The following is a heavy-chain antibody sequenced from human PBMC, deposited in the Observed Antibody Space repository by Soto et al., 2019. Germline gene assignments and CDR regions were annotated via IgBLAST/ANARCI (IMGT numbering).Heavy chain of an antibody. Sequence: GGSLRLSCAASGFTFSNYDMHWVREATGKGLEWVSTISTAGNTYSPGSVKGRFTISRENAKNSLYLQMNSLRVDDTAVYFCARGKDSGLYYFDYWGQGTLVTVSS. CDR1: GFTFSNYD. D-gene: IGHD2-21*01. V-gene: IGHV3-13*01. CDR3: ARGKDSGLYYFDY. J-gene: IGHJ4*02. CDR2: ISTAGNT.